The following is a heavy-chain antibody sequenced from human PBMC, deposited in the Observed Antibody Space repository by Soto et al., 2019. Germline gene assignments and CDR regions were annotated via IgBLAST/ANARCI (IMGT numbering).Heavy chain of an antibody. V-gene: IGHV3-74*01. CDR3: ARGATGYGNFDY. J-gene: IGHJ4*02. Sequence: EVQLVESGGGLVQPGGSLRLSCAASGFTLSSYWMHWVRQTPGKGLVWVSRINGDGSSLYYADSVKGRLTISRDSAKNTLYLQINSLRDEDTGVYYCARGATGYGNFDYWGQGTLVTVSS. D-gene: IGHD5-12*01. CDR1: GFTLSSYW. CDR2: INGDGSSL.